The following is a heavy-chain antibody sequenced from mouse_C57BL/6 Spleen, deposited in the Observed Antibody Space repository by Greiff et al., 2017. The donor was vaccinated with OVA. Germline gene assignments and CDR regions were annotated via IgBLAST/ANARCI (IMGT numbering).Heavy chain of an antibody. V-gene: IGHV5-6*01. J-gene: IGHJ2*01. CDR3: ARHPIYDGCDY. CDR2: ISSGGSYT. D-gene: IGHD2-3*01. Sequence: EVQLQQSGGDLVKPGGSLKLSCAASGFTFSSYGMSWVRQTPDKRLEWVATISSGGSYTYYPDSVKGRFTISRDNAKNTLYLQMSSLKSEDTAMYYCARHPIYDGCDYWGQGTTLTVSS. CDR1: GFTFSSYG.